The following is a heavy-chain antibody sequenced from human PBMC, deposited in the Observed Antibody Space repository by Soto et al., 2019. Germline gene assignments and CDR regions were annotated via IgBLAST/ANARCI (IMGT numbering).Heavy chain of an antibody. D-gene: IGHD6-25*01. CDR1: GASVSHGY. CDR2: MYFGGSF. V-gene: IGHV4-59*02. CDR3: ASGYTYSSGGYYYYYYGMDV. Sequence: SETLSLTCNVSGASVSHGYWSWIRQPPGKGLEWIGFMYFGGSFNYNPSLTSRATISVDRSKNQFSLKLSSVTAADTAVYYCASGYTYSSGGYYYYYYGMDVWGQGTTVTVSS. J-gene: IGHJ6*02.